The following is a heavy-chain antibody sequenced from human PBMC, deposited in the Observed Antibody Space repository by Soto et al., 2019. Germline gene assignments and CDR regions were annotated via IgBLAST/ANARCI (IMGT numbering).Heavy chain of an antibody. J-gene: IGHJ6*02. CDR3: ARDLRAASRPGMDV. D-gene: IGHD6-13*01. CDR1: GGSFSSYA. V-gene: IGHV1-69*01. Sequence: QVQLVQSGAEVKKPGSSVKVSCKASGGSFSSYAISWVRQAPGQGLEWMGGIIPIVGTGNYAQNFQGRVTITADDSTSTDYTELSSLRSADTDIYYCARDLRAASRPGMDVWGQGTTVTVSS. CDR2: IIPIVGTG.